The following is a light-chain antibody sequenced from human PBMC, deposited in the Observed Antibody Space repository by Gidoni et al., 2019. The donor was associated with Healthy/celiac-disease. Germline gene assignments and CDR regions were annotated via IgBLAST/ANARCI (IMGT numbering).Light chain of an antibody. V-gene: IGLV3-1*01. CDR3: QAWDSSTGV. CDR1: KLGDKY. CDR2: QDS. Sequence: SYELTQPPSVSVSPGQTASNTCSGDKLGDKYACWYQQKPGQSPVLVIYQDSKRPSGIPERFSGSNSGNPATLTISGTQAMDEADYYCQAWDSSTGVFGGGTKLTVL. J-gene: IGLJ2*01.